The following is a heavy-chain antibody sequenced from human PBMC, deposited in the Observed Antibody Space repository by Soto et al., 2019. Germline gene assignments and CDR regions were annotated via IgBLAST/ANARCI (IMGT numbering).Heavy chain of an antibody. V-gene: IGHV4-4*02. CDR2: IYHSGST. CDR1: GGSSSSSNW. CDR3: ASVRGGYYYAMDV. D-gene: IGHD3-10*02. J-gene: IGHJ6*02. Sequence: PSETLSLTYAVSGGSSSSSNWWSWVRQPPGKGLEWIGEIYHSGSTNYNPSLKSRVTISVDKSKNQFSLKLSSVTAADTAVYYCASVRGGYYYAMDVWGQGTTVTVSS.